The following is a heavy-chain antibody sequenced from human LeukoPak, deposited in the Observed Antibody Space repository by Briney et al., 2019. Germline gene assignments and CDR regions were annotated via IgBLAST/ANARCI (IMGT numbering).Heavy chain of an antibody. CDR1: GYTFTSYG. CDR3: ARVTHYDFWSGFDY. V-gene: IGHV1-2*02. Sequence: ASVKVSCKASGYTFTSYGISWVRQAPGQGLEWMGWINPNSGGTNYAQKFQGRVTMTRDTSISTAYMELSRLRSDDTAVYYCARVTHYDFWSGFDYWGQGTLVTVSS. D-gene: IGHD3-3*01. J-gene: IGHJ4*02. CDR2: INPNSGGT.